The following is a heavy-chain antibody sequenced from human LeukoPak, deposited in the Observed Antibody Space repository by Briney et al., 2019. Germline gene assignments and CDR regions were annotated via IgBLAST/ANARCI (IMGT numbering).Heavy chain of an antibody. J-gene: IGHJ4*02. V-gene: IGHV3-53*01. Sequence: GGSLRLSCAASGFTVSSNYMSWVRQAPGKGLEWVSVIYSGGSTYYADSVKVRFTISRDNSKNTLYLQMNSLRAEDTAVYYCARGTDYDLSGDYWGQGTLVTVSS. D-gene: IGHD4-17*01. CDR1: GFTVSSNY. CDR2: IYSGGST. CDR3: ARGTDYDLSGDY.